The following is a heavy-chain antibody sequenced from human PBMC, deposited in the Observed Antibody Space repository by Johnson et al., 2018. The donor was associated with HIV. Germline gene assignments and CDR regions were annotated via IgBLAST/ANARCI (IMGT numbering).Heavy chain of an antibody. Sequence: EMQLVESGGGVVRPGGSLRLSCAASGFTFDDYGMSWVRQAPGKGLEWVSGISGSGGSTYYADSVKGRFTISRDNSKNTLYLQMNSLRVEDTAVYYCAKDQWSSSWTNDAFDIWGQGTKVSVSS. J-gene: IGHJ3*02. CDR2: ISGSGGST. D-gene: IGHD6-13*01. CDR3: AKDQWSSSWTNDAFDI. CDR1: GFTFDDYG. V-gene: IGHV3-23*04.